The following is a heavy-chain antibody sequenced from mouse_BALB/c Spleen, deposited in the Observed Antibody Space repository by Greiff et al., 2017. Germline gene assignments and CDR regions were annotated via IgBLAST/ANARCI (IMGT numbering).Heavy chain of an antibody. CDR2: IDTSDSYT. V-gene: IGHV1-69*01. CDR3: ARSGYGNYEDY. J-gene: IGHJ2*01. Sequence: QVQLQQPGAELVMPGASVKMSCKASGYTFTDYWMHWVKQMPGQGLEWIGAIDTSDSYTSYNQKFKGKATLTVDESSSTAYMQLSSLTSEDSAVYYCARSGYGNYEDYWGQGTTLTVSS. D-gene: IGHD2-1*01. CDR1: GYTFTDYW.